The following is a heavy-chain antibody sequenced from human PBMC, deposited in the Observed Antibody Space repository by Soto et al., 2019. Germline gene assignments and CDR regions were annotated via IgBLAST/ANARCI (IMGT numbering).Heavy chain of an antibody. V-gene: IGHV3-21*01. CDR2: ISSTTNYI. CDR3: ARESEDLTSNFDY. CDR1: GFTFSRYS. J-gene: IGHJ4*02. Sequence: PGGSLRLSCAASGFTFSRYSMNWVRQAPGKGLEWVSSISSTTNYIYYADSMKGRFTVSRDNAKNSVYLDMNGLSAEDTAVYYCARESEDLTSNFDYWGQGTLVTVSS.